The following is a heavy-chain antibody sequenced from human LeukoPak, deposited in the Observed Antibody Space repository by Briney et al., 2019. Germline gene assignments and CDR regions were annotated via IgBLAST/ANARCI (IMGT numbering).Heavy chain of an antibody. CDR2: INHSGST. CDR3: ASAYYPLGYFDH. D-gene: IGHD3-22*01. V-gene: IGHV4-34*01. Sequence: SETLSLTCAVYGGSFSGYYWSWIRQPPGKGLEWIGEINHSGSTNYNPSLKSRVTISVDTSKNQFSLKLSSVTAADTAVYYCASAYYPLGYFDHWGQGTLVTVSS. J-gene: IGHJ4*02. CDR1: GGSFSGYY.